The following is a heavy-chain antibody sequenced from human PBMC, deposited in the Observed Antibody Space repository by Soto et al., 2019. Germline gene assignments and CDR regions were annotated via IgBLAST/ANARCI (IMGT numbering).Heavy chain of an antibody. CDR1: GGSFSCYY. V-gene: IGHV4-34*01. CDR2: INHSGST. Sequence: SETLSLTCAVYGGSFSCYYWSWIRQPPGKGLEWIGEINHSGSTNYNPSLKSRVTISVDTSKNQFSLKLSSVTAADTAVYYCARGKLERRHYYYYGMDVWGQGTTVTVSS. D-gene: IGHD1-1*01. CDR3: ARGKLERRHYYYYGMDV. J-gene: IGHJ6*02.